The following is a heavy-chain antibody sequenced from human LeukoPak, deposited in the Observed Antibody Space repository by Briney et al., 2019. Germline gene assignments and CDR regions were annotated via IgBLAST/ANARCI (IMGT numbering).Heavy chain of an antibody. Sequence: PGGSLRLSCAASGFTFSSYAMHWVRQAPGKGLEWVAVIPYDGSNKYYADSVKGRFTISRDNSKNTLYLQMNSLRAEDTAVYYCASIYPANWFDPWGQGTLVTVSS. V-gene: IGHV3-30-3*01. CDR1: GFTFSSYA. J-gene: IGHJ5*02. CDR3: ASIYPANWFDP. D-gene: IGHD2-2*01. CDR2: IPYDGSNK.